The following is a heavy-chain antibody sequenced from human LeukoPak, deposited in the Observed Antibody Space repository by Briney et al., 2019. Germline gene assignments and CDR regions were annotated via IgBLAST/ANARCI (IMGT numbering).Heavy chain of an antibody. CDR2: INPGGSSI. CDR1: GFTFSSYW. Sequence: GGSLRLSCAASGFTFSSYWMHWVRQAPGKGLVWVARINPGGSSITYADSVKRRFTISRDNAKNTLYLQMDSLRAEDTGVYYCARSNQADDYWGQGTLVTVSS. V-gene: IGHV3-74*01. D-gene: IGHD1-14*01. CDR3: ARSNQADDY. J-gene: IGHJ4*02.